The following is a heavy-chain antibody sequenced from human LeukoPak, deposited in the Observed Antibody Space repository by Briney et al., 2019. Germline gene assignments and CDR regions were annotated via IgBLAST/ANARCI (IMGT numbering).Heavy chain of an antibody. J-gene: IGHJ3*02. V-gene: IGHV4-30-4*08. CDR2: IYYSGST. D-gene: IGHD4-23*01. CDR1: GGSISSYY. CDR3: ARDREDYGGNPSPGNAFDI. Sequence: SETLSLTCTVSGGSISSYYWSWIRQPPGKGLEWIGYIYYSGSTYYNPSLKSRVTISVDTSKNQFSLKLSSVTAADTAVYYCARDREDYGGNPSPGNAFDIWGQGTMVTVSS.